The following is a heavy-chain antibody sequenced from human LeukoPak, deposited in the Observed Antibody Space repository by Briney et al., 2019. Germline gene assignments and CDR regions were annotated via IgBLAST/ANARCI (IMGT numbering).Heavy chain of an antibody. Sequence: GASVKVSCKTSGYNFNTFGLTWVRQAPGQGLEWMGWINTNTGNPTYAQGFTGRFVFSLDTSVRTAYLQISSLMAEDSAVYYCARTDSSSWFLWALIDHWGQGTLVTVSS. CDR3: ARTDSSSWFLWALIDH. D-gene: IGHD6-13*01. CDR1: GYNFNTFG. CDR2: INTNTGNP. J-gene: IGHJ1*01. V-gene: IGHV7-4-1*02.